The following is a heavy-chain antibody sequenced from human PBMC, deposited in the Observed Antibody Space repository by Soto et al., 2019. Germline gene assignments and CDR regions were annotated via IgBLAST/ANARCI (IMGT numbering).Heavy chain of an antibody. CDR1: GFTFSSYS. J-gene: IGHJ4*02. Sequence: VGSLRLSCAASGFTFSSYSMNWVRQAPGKGLEWVSYITGSGETIYYADSVKGRFTISRDNAKNSLYVQMNSLRAEDTAVCYCARDRDFAFDYWGQGILVTVSS. CDR2: ITGSGETI. V-gene: IGHV3-48*01. CDR3: ARDRDFAFDY.